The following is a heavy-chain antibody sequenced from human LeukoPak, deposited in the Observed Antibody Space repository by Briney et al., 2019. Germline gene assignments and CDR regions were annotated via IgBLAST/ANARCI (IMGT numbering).Heavy chain of an antibody. CDR2: ISSSSSYI. CDR3: ARGEQYGDYDLPDI. D-gene: IGHD4-17*01. V-gene: IGHV3-21*01. Sequence: GGSLRLSCAASGFTFSSYSMNWVRQAPGKGLEWVSSISSSSSYIYYADSVKGRFTISRDSAKNSLYLQMNSLRAEDTAVYYCARGEQYGDYDLPDIWGQGTMVTVSS. J-gene: IGHJ3*02. CDR1: GFTFSSYS.